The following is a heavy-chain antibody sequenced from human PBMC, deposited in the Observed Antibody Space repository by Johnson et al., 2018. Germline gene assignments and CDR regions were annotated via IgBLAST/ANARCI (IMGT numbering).Heavy chain of an antibody. V-gene: IGHV4-59*07. CDR3: ARRTKLPSQGLAMDV. CDR1: GGSMSPYY. J-gene: IGHJ6*02. CDR2: IYYSGRT. D-gene: IGHD5-24*01. Sequence: QVQLQESGPGLVKPSDTLSLNCTVSGGSMSPYYWIWVRLLPGKGLELIGYIYYSGRTTSNPSLKSRVTITVDTSKNEFTLKMTSVTAADTAVYYCARRTKLPSQGLAMDVWGQGTTVTVSS.